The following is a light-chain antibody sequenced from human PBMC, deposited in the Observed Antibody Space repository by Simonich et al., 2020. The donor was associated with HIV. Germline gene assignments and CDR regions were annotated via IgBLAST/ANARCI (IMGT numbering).Light chain of an antibody. CDR2: EDS. CDR3: YSTDSSGNHRV. V-gene: IGLV3-10*01. CDR1: ALPKKY. Sequence: SYELTQPPSVSLSPGQTARITCSGDALPKKYAYWYQQKAGQAPVLVIYEDSKRPSGIPERFSGSSSGTMDTLTISGAQVEDEADYYCYSTDSSGNHRVFGGGTKLTVL. J-gene: IGLJ3*02.